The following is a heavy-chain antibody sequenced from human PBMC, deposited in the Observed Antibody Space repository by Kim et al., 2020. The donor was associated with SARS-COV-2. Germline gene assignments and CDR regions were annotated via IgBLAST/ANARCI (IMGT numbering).Heavy chain of an antibody. Sequence: NSNPSLQRRVTISLDTSKNQFSLKLSSVTASDTAVYYCARSGSWHLNFAFWGQGALVTVSS. V-gene: IGHV4-59*01. CDR3: ARSGSWHLNFAF. J-gene: IGHJ4*02. D-gene: IGHD3-10*01.